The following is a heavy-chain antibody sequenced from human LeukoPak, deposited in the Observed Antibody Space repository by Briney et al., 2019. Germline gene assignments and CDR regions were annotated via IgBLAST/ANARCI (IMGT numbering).Heavy chain of an antibody. V-gene: IGHV3-7*01. J-gene: IGHJ3*02. D-gene: IGHD3-3*01. CDR2: IKQDGSEK. CDR3: ARDLPYYDFWSGYYGFAFDI. CDR1: GFTFSSYW. Sequence: QPGGSLRLSGAASGFTFSSYWMSWVRQAPGKGLEWVANIKQDGSEKYYVDSVKGRFTISRDNAKNSLYLQMNSLRAEDTAVYYCARDLPYYDFWSGYYGFAFDIWGQGTMVTVSS.